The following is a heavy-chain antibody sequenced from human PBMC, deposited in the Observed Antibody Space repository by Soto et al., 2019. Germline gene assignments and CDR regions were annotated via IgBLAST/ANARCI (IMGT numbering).Heavy chain of an antibody. Sequence: QLQLQESGPGLVKPSETLSLTCTVSGGSISSSSYYWGWIRQPPGKGLEWIGSIYYSGSTYYNPSLKSRVTISVDTSKNQFSLKLSSVTAADTAVYYCARGSDYVWGSYLPCDYWGQGTLVTVSS. CDR3: ARGSDYVWGSYLPCDY. V-gene: IGHV4-39*01. D-gene: IGHD3-16*02. CDR2: IYYSGST. J-gene: IGHJ4*02. CDR1: GGSISSSSYY.